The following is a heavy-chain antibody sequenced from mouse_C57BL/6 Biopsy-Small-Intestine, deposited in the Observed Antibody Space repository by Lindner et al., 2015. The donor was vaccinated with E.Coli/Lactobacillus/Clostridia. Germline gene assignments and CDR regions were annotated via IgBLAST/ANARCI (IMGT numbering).Heavy chain of an antibody. CDR3: VRGERGDFDF. Sequence: VQLQESGAELVKPGASVKISCKASGYAFNSYWMNWVKQRPGKGLEWIGQIYPGDGDTSYNVKFKDKATLTADKSSTTAYMQLSSLTSEDSAVYFCVRGERGDFDFWGQGTTLTVSS. V-gene: IGHV1-80*01. CDR1: GYAFNSYW. CDR2: IYPGDGDT. J-gene: IGHJ2*01.